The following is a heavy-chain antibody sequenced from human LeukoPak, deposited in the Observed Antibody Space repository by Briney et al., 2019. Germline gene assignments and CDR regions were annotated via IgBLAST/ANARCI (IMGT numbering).Heavy chain of an antibody. Sequence: GGSLRLSCVASGFTFSSYWMHWVRQDPRKGLVWVSRINGDGRNINYADSVRGRFTISRDNGKKSLYLQMNSLRAEDTAVYYCSRGQGCAYWGQGTLVTVSS. CDR2: INGDGRNI. D-gene: IGHD2-8*01. CDR1: GFTFSSYW. CDR3: SRGQGCAY. V-gene: IGHV3-74*01. J-gene: IGHJ4*02.